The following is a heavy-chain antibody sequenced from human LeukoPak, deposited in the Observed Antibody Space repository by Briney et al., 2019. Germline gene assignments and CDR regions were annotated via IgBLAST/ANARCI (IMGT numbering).Heavy chain of an antibody. J-gene: IGHJ5*02. CDR2: IYPGDSDT. CDR1: GYSFTSYW. Sequence: GESLKISCEGSGYSFTSYWIAWVRQMPGKGLEWMGIIYPGDSDTRYSPSFQGQVTISADKSISTAYLQWSSLKASDTAMYYCATSPLSVVVPAEGFDPWGQGTLVTVSS. CDR3: ATSPLSVVVPAEGFDP. D-gene: IGHD2-2*01. V-gene: IGHV5-51*01.